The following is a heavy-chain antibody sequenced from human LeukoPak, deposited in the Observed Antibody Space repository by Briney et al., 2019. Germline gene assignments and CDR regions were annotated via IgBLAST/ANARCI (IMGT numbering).Heavy chain of an antibody. Sequence: SVKVSCKASGGTFSSYAISWVRQAPGQGLEWMGRIIPILGIANYAQKFQGRVTITADKSTSTAYMELSSLRSEDTAVYYCARHAAGGSHNWFDPWGQGILVTVSS. J-gene: IGHJ5*02. CDR2: IIPILGIA. D-gene: IGHD6-13*01. CDR1: GGTFSSYA. CDR3: ARHAAGGSHNWFDP. V-gene: IGHV1-69*04.